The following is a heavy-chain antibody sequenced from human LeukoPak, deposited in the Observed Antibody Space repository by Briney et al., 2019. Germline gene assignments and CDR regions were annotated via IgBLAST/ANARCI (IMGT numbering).Heavy chain of an antibody. CDR1: GFTFSSYT. CDR2: INSRSSTI. CDR3: AGRDALTGGYFDY. V-gene: IGHV3-48*01. D-gene: IGHD7-27*01. Sequence: PGGSLRLSCAGSGFTFSSYTMNWVRQAPGKGLERVSYINSRSSTIHYADSVKGRFTISRDNAKNYLYLQMNNLRAEDTAIYYCAGRDALTGGYFDYWGQGTPVTVSS. J-gene: IGHJ4*02.